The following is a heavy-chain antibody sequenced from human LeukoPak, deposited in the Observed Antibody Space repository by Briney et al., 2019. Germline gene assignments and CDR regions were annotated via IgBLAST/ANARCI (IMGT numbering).Heavy chain of an antibody. D-gene: IGHD3-22*01. CDR1: GFYFGAYE. Sequence: GSLILSCASSGFYFGAYEMNWVRQAPGKGLEWVAYFAGSDTTTYYADSVKGRFTISRDNAKNSLYLQMSSLRAEDTALYYCTTLGYHLDSWGQGTLVTVSS. J-gene: IGHJ4*02. CDR3: TTLGYHLDS. V-gene: IGHV3-48*03. CDR2: FAGSDTTT.